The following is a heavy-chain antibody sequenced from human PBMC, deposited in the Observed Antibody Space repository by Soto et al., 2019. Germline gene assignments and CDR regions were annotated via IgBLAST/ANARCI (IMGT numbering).Heavy chain of an antibody. CDR2: ISYDGSNK. J-gene: IGHJ4*02. CDR3: AKTEGGYDFWSGYFGY. Sequence: QVQLVESGGGVVQPGRSLRLSCAASGFTFSSYGMHWVRQAPGKGLEWVAVISYDGSNKYCADSVKGRFTISRDNSKNTLYLQMNSLRAEDTAVYYCAKTEGGYDFWSGYFGYWGQGTLVTVSS. CDR1: GFTFSSYG. D-gene: IGHD3-3*01. V-gene: IGHV3-30*18.